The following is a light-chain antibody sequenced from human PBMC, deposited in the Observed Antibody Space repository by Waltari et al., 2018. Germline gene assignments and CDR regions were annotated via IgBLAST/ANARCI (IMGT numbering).Light chain of an antibody. V-gene: IGKV4-1*01. Sequence: DFVLTQSPDSLAVSLGERATINCKSSQSVLYSSDNKNYLAWLQHKPGQPPKLLFSWASTRESGVPDRFIGSGSGTEFTLTISSLQAEDVGTYYCQQYYDNPQTFGQGTRVELK. CDR1: QSVLYSSDNKNY. J-gene: IGKJ1*01. CDR3: QQYYDNPQT. CDR2: WAS.